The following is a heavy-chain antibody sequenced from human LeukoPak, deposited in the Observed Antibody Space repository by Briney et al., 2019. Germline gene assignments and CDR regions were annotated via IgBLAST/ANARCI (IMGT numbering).Heavy chain of an antibody. CDR1: GYTFTGYY. CDR3: ANLRWREVEDDY. J-gene: IGHJ4*02. CDR2: INPNSGGT. D-gene: IGHD4-23*01. V-gene: IGHV1-2*04. Sequence: ASVKVSCKASGYTFTGYYMHWVRQAPGQGLEWMGWINPNSGGTNYAQKFQGWVTMTRDTSISTAYMELSRLRSDDTAVYYCANLRWREVEDDYWGQGTLVTVSS.